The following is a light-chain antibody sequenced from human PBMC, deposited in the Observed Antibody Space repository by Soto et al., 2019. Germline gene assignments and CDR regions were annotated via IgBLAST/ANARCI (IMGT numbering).Light chain of an antibody. CDR3: AAWDDSLNVPV. V-gene: IGLV1-44*01. CDR2: SNN. Sequence: QSVLTQPPSASGTPGQRVTISCSGSSSNIGSNTVNWHQQLPGTAPKLLIYSNNQRPSGVPDRFSGSKSGTSASLAISGLQSEDEADYYCAAWDDSLNVPVFGGGTKLTVL. J-gene: IGLJ2*01. CDR1: SSNIGSNT.